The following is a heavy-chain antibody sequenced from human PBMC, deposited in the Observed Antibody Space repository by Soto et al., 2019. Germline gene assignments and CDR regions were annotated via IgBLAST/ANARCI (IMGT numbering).Heavy chain of an antibody. J-gene: IGHJ5*01. CDR2: ISPIYEKV. Sequence: QVQLVQSGAAVKKPGSSVKVSCRASGVTFSNYGGTINTYVISWVRQAPGQGLEWMGGISPIYEKVNSADRCHLRVTTAAVESNTTSKTVGSALRSVYTSTDCCLFTLFFSRAGAVRSRQRFSGMDTRCRGTAVMVSP. D-gene: IGHD3-10*02. CDR1: GVTFSNYGGTINTYV. V-gene: IGHV1-69*01. CDR3: LFTLFFSRAGAVRSRQRFSGMDT.